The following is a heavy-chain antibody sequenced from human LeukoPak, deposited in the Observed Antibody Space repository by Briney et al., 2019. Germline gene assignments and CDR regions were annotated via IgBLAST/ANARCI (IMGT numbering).Heavy chain of an antibody. CDR2: INPNSGGT. Sequence: ASVKVSCKASGYTFTCYYMHWVRQAPGQGLEWMGWINPNSGGTNYAQKFQGRVTMTRDTSISTAYMELSRLRSDDTAVYYCARESTAVSLTLDYWGQGTLGTVSS. V-gene: IGHV1-2*02. CDR1: GYTFTCYY. D-gene: IGHD2-2*01. J-gene: IGHJ4*02. CDR3: ARESTAVSLTLDY.